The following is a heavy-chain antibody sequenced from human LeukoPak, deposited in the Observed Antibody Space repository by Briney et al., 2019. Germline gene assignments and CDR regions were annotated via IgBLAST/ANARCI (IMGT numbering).Heavy chain of an antibody. CDR2: INHSGNT. Sequence: SETLSLTCAVYGGSFSGSYWSWIRQPPGKGLEWIGEINHSGNTNYNPSLKSRVTISVDTSKNQFSPKLSSVTAADTAVYYCARRVGRSWYRLYYFDYWGQGTLVTVSS. D-gene: IGHD6-13*01. J-gene: IGHJ4*02. V-gene: IGHV4-34*01. CDR1: GGSFSGSY. CDR3: ARRVGRSWYRLYYFDY.